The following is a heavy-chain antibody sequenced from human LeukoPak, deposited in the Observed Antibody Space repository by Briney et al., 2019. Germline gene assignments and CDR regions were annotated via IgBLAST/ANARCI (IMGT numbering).Heavy chain of an antibody. CDR2: IYYSGST. Sequence: SETLSLTCTVSGGSISSGGYYWSWIRQHPGKGLEWIGYIYYSGSTYYNPSLKSRVTISVDTSKNQFSLKLSSVTAADMAVYYCARAQLLEPRHYDKGDFNWFDPWGQGTLVTVSS. J-gene: IGHJ5*02. D-gene: IGHD2-2*01. CDR1: GGSISSGGYY. V-gene: IGHV4-31*03. CDR3: ARAQLLEPRHYDKGDFNWFDP.